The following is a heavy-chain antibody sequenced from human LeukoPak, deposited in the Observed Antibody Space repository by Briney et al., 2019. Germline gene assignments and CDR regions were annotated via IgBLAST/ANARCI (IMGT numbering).Heavy chain of an antibody. Sequence: ASVTVSCKASGYTFTSYWIGWVRQMPGKGLEWMGFIYPGDSDTRYSPSFQGQVTISADKSISTAYMQWSSLKASDTAIYYCARQGRYYYDSSGPFDYWGQGTLVTVSS. CDR2: IYPGDSDT. J-gene: IGHJ4*02. CDR3: ARQGRYYYDSSGPFDY. CDR1: GYTFTSYW. V-gene: IGHV5-51*01. D-gene: IGHD3-22*01.